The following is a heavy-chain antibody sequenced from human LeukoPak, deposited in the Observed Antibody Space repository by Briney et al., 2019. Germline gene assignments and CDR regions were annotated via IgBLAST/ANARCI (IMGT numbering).Heavy chain of an antibody. J-gene: IGHJ4*02. CDR1: GDSISSNSYY. CDR2: IYYSGST. D-gene: IGHD6-19*01. CDR3: ARTPGIAVAGLYFDY. Sequence: PSETLSLTCTVSGDSISSNSYYWGWIRQPPGKGLEWIASIYYSGSTYYNPSLKSRVTISVNTSKNQFSLKLSSVTAADTAVYYCARTPGIAVAGLYFDYWGQGTLVTVSS. V-gene: IGHV4-39*07.